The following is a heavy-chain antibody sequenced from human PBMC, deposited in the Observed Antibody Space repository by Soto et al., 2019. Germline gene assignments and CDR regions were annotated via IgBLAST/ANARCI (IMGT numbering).Heavy chain of an antibody. Sequence: PGGSLRLSCVTSVFAFSSYWMNWVRQAPGKGQEWVANIKYDGSERYYVDSVKGRFTISRDNAENSLYLQMNSLRAEDTAVYYCASNLKARLWLVLLENVFEIWGQGTMVTVSS. V-gene: IGHV3-7*01. CDR2: IKYDGSER. D-gene: IGHD5-12*01. CDR1: VFAFSSYW. J-gene: IGHJ3*02. CDR3: ASNLKARLWLVLLENVFEI.